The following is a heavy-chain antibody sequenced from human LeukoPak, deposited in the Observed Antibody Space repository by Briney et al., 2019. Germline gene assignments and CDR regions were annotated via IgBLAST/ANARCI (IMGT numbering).Heavy chain of an antibody. J-gene: IGHJ5*02. D-gene: IGHD3-22*01. Sequence: GGSLRLSCEASGFIFSSHAMNWVRQAPGKGLEWVSAISGSGGSTYYADSVKGRFTISRDNSKNTLYLQMNSLRAEDTAVYYCARDLGQYYDTSDNWFDPWGQGTLVTVSS. CDR3: ARDLGQYYDTSDNWFDP. V-gene: IGHV3-23*01. CDR1: GFIFSSHA. CDR2: ISGSGGST.